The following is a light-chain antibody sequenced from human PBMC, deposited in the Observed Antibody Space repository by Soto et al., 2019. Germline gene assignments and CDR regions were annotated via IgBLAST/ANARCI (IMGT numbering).Light chain of an antibody. Sequence: DIQMTQSPSTLSASVGDRVTITCPASQSISSWLAWYQQKPGTAPKLLIYKASTLQSGVPSRFSGSGSGTEFTLTISSLQPDDSATYYCQQYNDNWTFGQGTKVEIK. V-gene: IGKV1-5*03. CDR2: KAS. CDR3: QQYNDNWT. J-gene: IGKJ1*01. CDR1: QSISSW.